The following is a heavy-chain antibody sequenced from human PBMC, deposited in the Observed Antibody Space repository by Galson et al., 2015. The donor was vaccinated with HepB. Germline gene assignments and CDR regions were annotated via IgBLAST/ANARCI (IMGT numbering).Heavy chain of an antibody. V-gene: IGHV3-30*18. CDR2: ISYDGSNK. CDR1: GFTFSSYG. Sequence: LRLSCAASGFTFSSYGMHWVRQAPGKGLEWVAVISYDGSNKYYADSVKGRFTISRDNSKNTLYLQMNSLRAEDTAVYYCAKDQSQHWGQGTLVTVSS. J-gene: IGHJ1*01. CDR3: AKDQSQH.